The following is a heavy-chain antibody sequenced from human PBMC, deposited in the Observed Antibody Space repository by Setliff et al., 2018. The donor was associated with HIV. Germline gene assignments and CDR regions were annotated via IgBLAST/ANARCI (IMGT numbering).Heavy chain of an antibody. CDR1: GYTFTSYG. CDR2: INPSGGST. Sequence: GASVKVSCKASGYTFTSYGISWVRQAPGQGLEWMGIINPSGGSTSYAQKFQGRVTMTRDTSTSTVYMELSSLRSEDTAVYYCARGDYYDSSGYYYVPLYYYYGMDVWGQGTTVTVSS. J-gene: IGHJ6*02. D-gene: IGHD3-22*01. V-gene: IGHV1-46*01. CDR3: ARGDYYDSSGYYYVPLYYYYGMDV.